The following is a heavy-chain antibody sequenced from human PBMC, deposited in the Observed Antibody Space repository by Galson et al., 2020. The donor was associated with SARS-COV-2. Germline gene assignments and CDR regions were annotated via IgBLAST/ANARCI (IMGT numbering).Heavy chain of an antibody. CDR3: ATTASISFYSSSSVDY. Sequence: GESLKISCKGSGYSSISYWIGWVRQMPGKGLEWMGIIYPGDSDTRYSPSFQGQVTISADKSISTAYLQWSSLKASDTAMYYCATTASISFYSSSSVDYWGQGTLVTVSS. V-gene: IGHV5-51*01. J-gene: IGHJ4*02. D-gene: IGHD6-6*01. CDR2: IYPGDSDT. CDR1: GYSSISYW.